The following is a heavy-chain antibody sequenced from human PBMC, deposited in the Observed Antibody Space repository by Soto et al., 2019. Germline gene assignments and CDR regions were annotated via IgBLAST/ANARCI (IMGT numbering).Heavy chain of an antibody. V-gene: IGHV4-59*01. CDR1: GGTMISYY. CDR2: IYFSGTT. CDR3: AGGFTNSNYGWGSYWYALDI. J-gene: IGHJ3*02. D-gene: IGHD3-16*01. Sequence: QVQLQESGPGLVKPSETLSLTCSVSGGTMISYYWSWIRQSPGKGLEWIGYIYFSGTTDYNPSLMSRPTMSFDTSGNYYWLELRCVTAADTAVYYCAGGFTNSNYGWGSYWYALDIWGRGKMVTVSS.